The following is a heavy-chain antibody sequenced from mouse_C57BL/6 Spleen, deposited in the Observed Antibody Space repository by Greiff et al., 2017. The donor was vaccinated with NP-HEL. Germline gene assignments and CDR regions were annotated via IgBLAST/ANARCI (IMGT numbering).Heavy chain of an antibody. D-gene: IGHD1-1*01. CDR2: IDPETGGT. CDR3: TRSPPTVVAPFDY. V-gene: IGHV1-15*01. Sequence: QVQLQQSGAELVRPGASVTLSCKASGYTFTDYEMHWVKQTPVHGLEWIGAIDPETGGTAYNQKFKGKAILTADKSSSTAYMELRSLTSEDSAVYYCTRSPPTVVAPFDYWGQGTTLTVSS. J-gene: IGHJ2*01. CDR1: GYTFTDYE.